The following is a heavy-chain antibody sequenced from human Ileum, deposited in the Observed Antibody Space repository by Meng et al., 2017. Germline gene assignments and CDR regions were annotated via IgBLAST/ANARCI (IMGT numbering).Heavy chain of an antibody. D-gene: IGHD5-18*01. J-gene: IGHJ5*02. CDR3: AKGECSFGYNDQ. CDR2: ISDNGGRI. Sequence: GESLKTSCAASGFTFTTYAMSWIRQAPGRGLEWVSVISDNGGRIFYADSVKGRFTISGNNSKNTLYLQMNNLRAEDTAVYFCAKGECSFGYNDQWGQGTLVTVSS. CDR1: GFTFTTYA. V-gene: IGHV3-23*01.